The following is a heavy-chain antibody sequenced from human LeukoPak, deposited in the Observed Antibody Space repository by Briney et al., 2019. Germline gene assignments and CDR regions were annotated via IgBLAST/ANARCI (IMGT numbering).Heavy chain of an antibody. CDR3: ATQTRGDIAAAGIFDY. J-gene: IGHJ4*02. Sequence: PSQTLSLTCTVSGGSISSGGYYWSWIRQHPGKGLEWIGYIHYSGSTYYNPSLKSRVTISVDTSKNQFSLKLSSVTAADTAVYYCATQTRGDIAAAGIFDYWGQGTLVTVSS. D-gene: IGHD6-13*01. CDR2: IHYSGST. CDR1: GGSISSGGYY. V-gene: IGHV4-31*03.